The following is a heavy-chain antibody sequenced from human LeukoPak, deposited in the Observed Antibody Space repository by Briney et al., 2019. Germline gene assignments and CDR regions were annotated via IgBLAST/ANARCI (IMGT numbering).Heavy chain of an antibody. J-gene: IGHJ3*02. CDR1: GFTFSSYA. CDR2: ISGSGGST. CDR3: ARDDSDIVVVVAANDAFDN. D-gene: IGHD2-15*01. Sequence: GGSLRLSCAASGFTFSSYAMSWVRQAPGKGLEWVSAISGSGGSTYYADSVKGRFTISRDNSKNTLYLQMNSLRAEDTAVYYCARDDSDIVVVVAANDAFDNWGQGTMVTVSS. V-gene: IGHV3-23*01.